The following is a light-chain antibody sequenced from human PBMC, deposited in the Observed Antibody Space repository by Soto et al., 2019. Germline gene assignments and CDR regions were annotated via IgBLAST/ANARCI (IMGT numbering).Light chain of an antibody. CDR2: GAS. J-gene: IGKJ2*02. CDR3: QHYDTSLCT. CDR1: QSVRSSY. V-gene: IGKV3-20*01. Sequence: ELVLTQSPVTLSLSPGERVTLSCRASQSVRSSYLAWYQQKPGQAPRLLIYGASSRATVIPDRFSGSGSGTDFTLTITRLEPDDFAVYYCQHYDTSLCTFGQGTKLEIK.